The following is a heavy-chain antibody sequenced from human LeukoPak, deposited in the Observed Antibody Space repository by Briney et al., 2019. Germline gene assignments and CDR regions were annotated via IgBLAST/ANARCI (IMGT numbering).Heavy chain of an antibody. CDR3: AKEYDSSAYFDY. V-gene: IGHV4-59*01. CDR2: IYFNGNI. D-gene: IGHD3-22*01. Sequence: PSETLSLTCTVSGGSISSYYWSWFRQPPGKGLEWIGYIYFNGNINYNPSLKSRATISLDTSQNQFSLNLSSVTAADTAVYYCAKEYDSSAYFDYWGQGTLVTVSS. J-gene: IGHJ4*02. CDR1: GGSISSYY.